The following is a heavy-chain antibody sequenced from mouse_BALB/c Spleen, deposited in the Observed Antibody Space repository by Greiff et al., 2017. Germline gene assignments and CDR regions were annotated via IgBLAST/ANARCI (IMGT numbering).Heavy chain of an antibody. Sequence: EVKLQESGGGLVQPGGSLKLSCAASGFDFSRYWMSWVRQAPGKGLEWIGEINPDSSTINYTPSLKDKFIISRDNAKNTLYLQMSKVRSEDTALYYCARGGNYGGYYAMDYWGQGTSVTVSS. CDR3: ARGGNYGGYYAMDY. CDR1: GFDFSRYW. V-gene: IGHV4-1*02. J-gene: IGHJ4*01. D-gene: IGHD2-1*01. CDR2: INPDSSTI.